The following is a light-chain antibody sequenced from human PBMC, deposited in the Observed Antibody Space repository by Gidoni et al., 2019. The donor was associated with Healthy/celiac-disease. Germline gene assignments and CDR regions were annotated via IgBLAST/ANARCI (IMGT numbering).Light chain of an antibody. CDR2: WAS. CDR1: QSVLYSSNNKNY. J-gene: IGKJ2*04. CDR3: QQYYSTPRS. Sequence: DIVMNQSPDSLAVSLGERATINCKSSQSVLYSSNNKNYLAWYQQKPGQPPKLLIYWASTRESGVPDRFSGSGSGTDFTLTISSLQAEDVAVYYCQQYYSTPRSFGQGTKLEIK. V-gene: IGKV4-1*01.